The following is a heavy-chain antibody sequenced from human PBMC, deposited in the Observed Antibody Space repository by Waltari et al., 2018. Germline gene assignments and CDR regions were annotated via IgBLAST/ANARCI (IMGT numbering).Heavy chain of an antibody. J-gene: IGHJ6*03. Sequence: QVQLVQSGAELKRPGASVKVYCKASGYTFTGYYMHWVRQAPGQGLECMGWINHNTGATNNALKFQGRVTMTSDTSISTAYMELSRLRSDDTAVYYCARHGNYYDSSGYYYPYYYMDVWGKGSTVTVSS. CDR2: INHNTGAT. CDR3: ARHGNYYDSSGYYYPYYYMDV. V-gene: IGHV1-2*02. D-gene: IGHD3-22*01. CDR1: GYTFTGYY.